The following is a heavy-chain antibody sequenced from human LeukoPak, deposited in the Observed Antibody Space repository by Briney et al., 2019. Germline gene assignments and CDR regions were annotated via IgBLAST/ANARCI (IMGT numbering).Heavy chain of an antibody. V-gene: IGHV3-74*01. Sequence: GGSLRLSCAASGFTFSSYWMHWVRQAPGKGLVWVSRINSDGSSTSYADSVKGRFTISRDNSKNTLYLQMNSLRAEDTAVYYCARDFYDSSGADYWGQGTLVTVSS. J-gene: IGHJ4*02. CDR3: ARDFYDSSGADY. CDR2: INSDGSST. D-gene: IGHD3-22*01. CDR1: GFTFSSYW.